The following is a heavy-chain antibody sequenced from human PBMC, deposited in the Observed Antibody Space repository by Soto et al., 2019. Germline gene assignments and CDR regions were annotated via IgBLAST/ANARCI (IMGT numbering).Heavy chain of an antibody. J-gene: IGHJ4*02. Sequence: QITLKESGPPLVKPTQTLTLTCTFSGFSLSTSGVGVGGIRQPPGKALEWLALIYWDGNKLYSPSLKSRLTITKVTSKSSVVLTMTNMDPVDTAIYYCAHRDGFGELKFWGQVTLVTVSS. CDR3: AHRDGFGELKF. D-gene: IGHD3-10*01. CDR2: IYWDGNK. CDR1: GFSLSTSGVG. V-gene: IGHV2-5*02.